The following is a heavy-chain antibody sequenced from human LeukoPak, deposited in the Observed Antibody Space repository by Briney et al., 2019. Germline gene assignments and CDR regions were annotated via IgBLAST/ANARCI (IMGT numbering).Heavy chain of an antibody. CDR2: IYYSGST. CDR1: GGSISNYY. D-gene: IGHD6-13*01. J-gene: IGHJ4*02. V-gene: IGHV4-59*01. Sequence: SETLSLTCTVSGGSISNYYWNWIRQPPGKALEWIGYIYYSGSTNHNPSLKSRVTMSIDTPKNQFSLKLSSVTAADTAVYYCARGSWTHFDYWGRGTLVTVSS. CDR3: ARGSWTHFDY.